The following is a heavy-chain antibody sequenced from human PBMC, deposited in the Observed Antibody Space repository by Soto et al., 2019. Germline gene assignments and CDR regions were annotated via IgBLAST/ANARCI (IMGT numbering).Heavy chain of an antibody. CDR2: AYHTGTT. D-gene: IGHD3-3*01. CDR3: VRERTIFGVAPGGGVDV. J-gene: IGHJ6*02. V-gene: IGHV4-30-2*01. CDR1: GGSITTSDYS. Sequence: QLQLQESGSGLVKPSQTLSLTCAVSGGSITTSDYSWSWIRQPPGRGLEWIRSAYHTGTTHYIPSLNSRVTMSHDKSKNQFSLDLTSMTAADTAVYYCVRERTIFGVAPGGGVDVWGRGTTVTVSS.